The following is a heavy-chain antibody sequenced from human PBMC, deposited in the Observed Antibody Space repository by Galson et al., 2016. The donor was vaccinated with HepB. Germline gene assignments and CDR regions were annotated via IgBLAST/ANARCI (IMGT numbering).Heavy chain of an antibody. CDR2: IHHSGST. V-gene: IGHV4-4*02. CDR3: SRTDIVLIPASGSGSFTWFDP. CDR1: GVSIKTSNW. D-gene: IGHD2-2*01. Sequence: LSLTCAVSGVSIKTSNWWSWVRQPPGKGLEWIGEIHHSGSTHYNPSPKSRVTMSVDKSKNQFSLKLSSVTAADTAVYYCSRTDIVLIPASGSGSFTWFDPWGRGTLVTVSS. J-gene: IGHJ5*02.